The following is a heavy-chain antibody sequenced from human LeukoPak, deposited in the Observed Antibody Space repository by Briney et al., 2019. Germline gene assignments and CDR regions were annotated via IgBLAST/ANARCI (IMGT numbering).Heavy chain of an antibody. CDR3: ARAPRSVVVVAASPHLDY. CDR2: VIPLFGTT. D-gene: IGHD2-15*01. V-gene: IGHV1-69*06. CDR1: EGPFNSYA. Sequence: SVKVSCKASEGPFNSYAISWVRQAPGQGLEWMGGVIPLFGTTSYAQKFQGRITITADKSTTTVYMEMSGLRPEDTAMYYCARAPRSVVVVAASPHLDYWGQGTLVTVSS. J-gene: IGHJ4*02.